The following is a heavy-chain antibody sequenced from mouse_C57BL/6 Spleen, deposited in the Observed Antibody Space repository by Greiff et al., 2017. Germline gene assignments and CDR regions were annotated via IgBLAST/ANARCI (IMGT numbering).Heavy chain of an antibody. J-gene: IGHJ4*01. D-gene: IGHD2-1*01. Sequence: EVQLVESGGGLVKPGGSLKLSCAASGFTFSDYGMHWVRQAPEKGLEWVAYISSGSSTIYYADTVKGRFTISRDNAKNTLFLQMTSLRSEDTAMYYCARSNFLYGNNAMDYWGQGTSVTVSS. V-gene: IGHV5-17*01. CDR3: ARSNFLYGNNAMDY. CDR2: ISSGSSTI. CDR1: GFTFSDYG.